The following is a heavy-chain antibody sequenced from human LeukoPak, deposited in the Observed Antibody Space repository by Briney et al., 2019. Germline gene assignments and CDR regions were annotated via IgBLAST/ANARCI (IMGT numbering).Heavy chain of an antibody. CDR3: ARGRGRSGSFYFDY. Sequence: GASVKVSCNASGYTFTGYYMHWVRQAPGQGLEWMGWINPNTGGTSYAQKFQGRVTMTRDTSISTAYMELSRLRSDDTAVYYCARGRGRSGSFYFDYWGQGTLVTVSS. CDR2: INPNTGGT. CDR1: GYTFTGYY. J-gene: IGHJ4*02. V-gene: IGHV1-2*02. D-gene: IGHD3-3*01.